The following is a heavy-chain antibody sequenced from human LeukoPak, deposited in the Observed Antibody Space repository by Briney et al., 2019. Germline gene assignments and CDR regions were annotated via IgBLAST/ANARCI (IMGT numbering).Heavy chain of an antibody. CDR3: AKDNSGWAFDY. V-gene: IGHV3-30*02. J-gene: IGHJ4*02. CDR2: KRFDRDNE. CDR1: VFTFSGYN. D-gene: IGHD5-12*01. Sequence: PGGSLTLSWVASVFTFSGYNIHWVRQAPGKGLEWVSFKRFDRDNEDYADSVKGRFTVSRYNSQKMVFLQMNSLRPEDTAVYYCAKDNSGWAFDYWGQGTLVAVSS.